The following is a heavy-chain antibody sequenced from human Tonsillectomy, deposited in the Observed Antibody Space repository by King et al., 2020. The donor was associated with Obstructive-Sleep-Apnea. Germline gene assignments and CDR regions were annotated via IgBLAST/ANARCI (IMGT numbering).Heavy chain of an antibody. D-gene: IGHD2-15*01. Sequence: VQLVESGGGVVQPGRSLRLSCAASGFTFSTYAMHWVRQAPVKGLEWVAVISYDGSNKYYAVSVKGRFTFSRDNSQNTLYLQMNSLRAEDTAVYYCAREGDWDIVMVVAAFDYWGQGTLVIVSS. CDR3: AREGDWDIVMVVAAFDY. V-gene: IGHV3-30*04. CDR2: ISYDGSNK. CDR1: GFTFSTYA. J-gene: IGHJ4*02.